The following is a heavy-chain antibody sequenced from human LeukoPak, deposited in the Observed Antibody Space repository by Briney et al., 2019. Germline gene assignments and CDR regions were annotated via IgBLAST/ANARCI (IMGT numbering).Heavy chain of an antibody. CDR1: GGSISSGGYS. Sequence: SGTLSLTCAVSGGSISSGGYSWSWIRQPPGKGLEWIGYIYYSGSTYYNPSLKSRVTISVDTSKNQFSLKLSSVTAADTAVYYCARGFINYMDVWGKGTTVTVSS. V-gene: IGHV4-30-4*07. CDR3: ARGFINYMDV. D-gene: IGHD3-10*01. J-gene: IGHJ6*03. CDR2: IYYSGST.